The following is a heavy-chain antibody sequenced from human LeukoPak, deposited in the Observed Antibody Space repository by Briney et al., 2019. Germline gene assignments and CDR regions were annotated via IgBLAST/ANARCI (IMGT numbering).Heavy chain of an antibody. CDR2: IYYSGST. J-gene: IGHJ4*02. Sequence: PSETLSLTCTVSGGSISSYYWRWIRQPPGKGLEWIGYIYYSGSTNYNPSLKSRVTISVDTSKNQFSLKLSSVTAADTAVYYCASSRGGGLSMDFDYWGQGTLVTVSS. CDR3: ASSRGGGLSMDFDY. V-gene: IGHV4-59*01. CDR1: GGSISSYY. D-gene: IGHD3-10*01.